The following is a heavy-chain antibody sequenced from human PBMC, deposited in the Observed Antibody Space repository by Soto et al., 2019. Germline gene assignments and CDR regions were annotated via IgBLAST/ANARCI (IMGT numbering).Heavy chain of an antibody. V-gene: IGHV3-15*01. J-gene: IGHJ6*02. D-gene: IGHD2-2*01. CDR1: GFSFRNAW. Sequence: GGSLRLSCAASGFSFRNAWMSWVRQAPGKGLEWVGHIKSQGDGGTRDYAAPVKGRFTISRDDSKNTLFLQMNSLKNEDTAVYFCTTDLQAYCDGTTCYAGNYYYGDMDVWGQGTTLTVSS. CDR2: IKSQGDGGTR. CDR3: TTDLQAYCDGTTCYAGNYYYGDMDV.